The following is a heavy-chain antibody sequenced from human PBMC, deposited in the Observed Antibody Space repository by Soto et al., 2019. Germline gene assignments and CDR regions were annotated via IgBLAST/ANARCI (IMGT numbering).Heavy chain of an antibody. D-gene: IGHD3-22*01. Sequence: PGGSLRLSCAASGFTFSSYAMHWVRQAPGKGLEWVAVISYDGSNKYYADSVKGRFTISRDNSKNTLYLQMNSLRAEDTAVYYCARDMYYYDSSGYYYEPDYWGQGTLVTVSS. CDR2: ISYDGSNK. CDR3: ARDMYYYDSSGYYYEPDY. V-gene: IGHV3-30-3*01. J-gene: IGHJ4*02. CDR1: GFTFSSYA.